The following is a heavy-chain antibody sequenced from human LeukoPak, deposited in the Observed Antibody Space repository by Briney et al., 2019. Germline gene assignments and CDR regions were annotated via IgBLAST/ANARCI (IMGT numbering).Heavy chain of an antibody. D-gene: IGHD6-6*01. CDR1: GFTFSSYW. J-gene: IGHJ4*02. CDR2: IKQGGSEK. Sequence: PGGSLRLSCAASGFTFSSYWMSWVRQAPGKGLEWVANIKQGGSEKYYVDSVKGRFTISRDNAKNSLYLQMNSLRAEDTAVYYCARGLSGYSSSLGYWGQGTLVTVSS. CDR3: ARGLSGYSSSLGY. V-gene: IGHV3-7*01.